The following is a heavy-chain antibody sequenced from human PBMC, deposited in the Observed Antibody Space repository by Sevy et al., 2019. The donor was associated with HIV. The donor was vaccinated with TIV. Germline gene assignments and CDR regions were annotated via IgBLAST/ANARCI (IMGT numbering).Heavy chain of an antibody. CDR2: IKEDDTVK. Sequence: GGSLRLSCVASGFSLQSYWMNWVRQAPGKPLEWVANIKEDDTVKYYVESVKGRFTISRDNGRNLVYLLMNNLKVEDTALYYCVRAIQSEVSFWGQGTRVTVSS. CDR3: VRAIQSEVSF. D-gene: IGHD2-21*01. CDR1: GFSLQSYW. J-gene: IGHJ4*02. V-gene: IGHV3-7*04.